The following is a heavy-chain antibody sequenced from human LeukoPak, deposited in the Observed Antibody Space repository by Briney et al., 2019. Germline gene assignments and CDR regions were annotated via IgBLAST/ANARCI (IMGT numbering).Heavy chain of an antibody. V-gene: IGHV4-38-2*02. CDR2: IYHSGST. CDR3: AGAPPLLYSSSSLGAFDI. CDR1: GYSISSGYY. D-gene: IGHD6-13*01. Sequence: SETLSLTCTVSGYSISSGYYWGWIRQPPGKGLEWIGTIYHSGSTYYNPSLKSRVTISLDTSKNQFSLKLSSVTAADTAVYYCAGAPPLLYSSSSLGAFDIWGQGTMVTVSS. J-gene: IGHJ3*02.